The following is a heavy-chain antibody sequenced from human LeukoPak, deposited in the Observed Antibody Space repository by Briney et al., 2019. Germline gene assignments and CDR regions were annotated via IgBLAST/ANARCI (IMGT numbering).Heavy chain of an antibody. CDR1: GGSISNTNW. V-gene: IGHV4-4*02. D-gene: IGHD3-10*01. J-gene: IGHJ4*02. Sequence: PSGTLSLTCTVSGGSISNTNWWSWVRQPPGKGLEWMGEIYHSGITNYNPSLKSRVTISVDKSRKQFSLKLSSVTAADTAVYYCARERVITMVRGVIITYKYFDYWGQGTLVTVSS. CDR2: IYHSGIT. CDR3: ARERVITMVRGVIITYKYFDY.